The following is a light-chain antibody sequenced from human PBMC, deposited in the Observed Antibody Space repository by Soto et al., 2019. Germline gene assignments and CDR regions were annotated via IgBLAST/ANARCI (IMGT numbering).Light chain of an antibody. V-gene: IGKV1-39*01. J-gene: IGKJ5*01. CDR2: AAS. CDR3: QQNYSPPPIT. CDR1: QSITRF. Sequence: DIQMTQPPSSLSASVGDRVTITCRASQSITRFLNWYQQKPGKAPKLLIYAASSLQSGVPSRFSGSGSGTDFTLTISSLQPEDFATYYCQQNYSPPPITFGQGTRLEIK.